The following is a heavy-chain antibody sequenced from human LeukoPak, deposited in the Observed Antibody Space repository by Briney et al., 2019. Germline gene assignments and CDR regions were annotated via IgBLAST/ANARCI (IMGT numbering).Heavy chain of an antibody. Sequence: PGRSLRLSCAASGFSFDDYAMYWVRQAPGKGLEWVSGISWNSGNIGYADSVKGRFTISRDNSKNTLYLQMNSLRAEDTAVNYCAKVVSSTSSFDYWGQGTLVTVSS. V-gene: IGHV3-9*01. CDR3: AKVVSSTSSFDY. CDR2: ISWNSGNI. J-gene: IGHJ4*02. D-gene: IGHD2-2*01. CDR1: GFSFDDYA.